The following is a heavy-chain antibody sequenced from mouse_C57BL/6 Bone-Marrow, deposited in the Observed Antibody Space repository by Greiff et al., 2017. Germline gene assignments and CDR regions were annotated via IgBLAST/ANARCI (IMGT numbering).Heavy chain of an antibody. CDR1: GYTFTSYW. D-gene: IGHD3-2*02. CDR3: ARCGSGYLAWFAY. CDR2: IDPSDSYT. Sequence: VQLQQSGAELVRPGTSVKLSCKASGYTFTSYWMHWVKQRPGQGLEWIGVIDPSDSYTNYNQKFKGKATLTVDTSSSTAYMQLSSLTSEDSAVYYCARCGSGYLAWFAYWGQGTLVTVSA. J-gene: IGHJ3*01. V-gene: IGHV1-59*01.